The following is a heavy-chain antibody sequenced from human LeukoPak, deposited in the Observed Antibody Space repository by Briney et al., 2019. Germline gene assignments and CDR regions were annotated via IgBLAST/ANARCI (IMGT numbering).Heavy chain of an antibody. CDR2: IKSKTDGGTT. V-gene: IGHV3-15*01. CDR1: GFTISNAW. J-gene: IGHJ1*01. CDR3: TTGRVYCSSTSCYTQEKRYFQH. D-gene: IGHD2-2*02. Sequence: GGSLRLSCAASGFTISNAWMSWVRQAPGKGLEWVGRIKSKTDGGTTDYAAPVKGRFTISRDDSKNTLYLQMNSLKTEDTAVYYCTTGRVYCSSTSCYTQEKRYFQHWGQGTLVTVSS.